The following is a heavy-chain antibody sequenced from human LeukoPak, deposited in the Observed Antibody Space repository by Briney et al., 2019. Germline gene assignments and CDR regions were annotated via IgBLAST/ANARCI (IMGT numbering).Heavy chain of an antibody. CDR3: ASLQPHGGNYFDY. Sequence: SDPLSLTCTVSAGSMSSYFWSWLPQPPGKALEWSGHISYSGNNDYNDSLRSRVTISVDTSKYQFSLKLTSVSAADTAIYYCASLQPHGGNYFDYWGQGALVTVSS. CDR2: ISYSGNN. CDR1: AGSMSSYF. V-gene: IGHV4-59*08. D-gene: IGHD4-23*01. J-gene: IGHJ4*02.